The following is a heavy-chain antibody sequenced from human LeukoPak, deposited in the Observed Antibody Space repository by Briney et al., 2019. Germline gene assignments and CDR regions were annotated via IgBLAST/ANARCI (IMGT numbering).Heavy chain of an antibody. CDR3: FTWIQLWPTLFDY. Sequence: SETLSLTCTVSGGSISSSSYYWGWIRQPPGKGLEWIGSIYYSGSTYYNPSLKSRATISVDTSKNQFSLKLSSVTAADTAVYYCFTWIQLWPTLFDYWGQGTLVTVSS. J-gene: IGHJ4*02. CDR1: GGSISSSSYY. V-gene: IGHV4-39*01. D-gene: IGHD5-18*01. CDR2: IYYSGST.